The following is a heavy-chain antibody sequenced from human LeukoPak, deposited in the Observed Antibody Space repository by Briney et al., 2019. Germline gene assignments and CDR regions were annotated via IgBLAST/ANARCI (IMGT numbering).Heavy chain of an antibody. J-gene: IGHJ5*02. CDR2: IYYSGST. CDR3: ARDSSSGSNWFDP. CDR1: GGSISSYY. D-gene: IGHD3-22*01. V-gene: IGHV4-59*01. Sequence: SETLSLTCTVSGGSISSYYWSWIRQPPGKGLEWIGYIYYSGSTNYNPSLKSRVTISVDTSKNQFSLKLSSVTAADTAVYYCARDSSSGSNWFDPWGRGTLVTVSS.